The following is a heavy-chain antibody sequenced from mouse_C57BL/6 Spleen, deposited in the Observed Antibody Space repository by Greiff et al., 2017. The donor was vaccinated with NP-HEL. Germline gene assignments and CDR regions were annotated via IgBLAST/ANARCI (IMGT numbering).Heavy chain of an antibody. D-gene: IGHD1-1*01. Sequence: QVQLQQPGAELVKPGASVKLSCKASGYTFTSYWMQWVKQRPGQGLEWIGEIDPSDSYTNYNQKFKGKATLTVETSSSTAYMQLSSLASEDSAVYYCASHIYGSGLDYWGQGATLAVSS. CDR3: ASHIYGSGLDY. CDR2: IDPSDSYT. J-gene: IGHJ2*01. CDR1: GYTFTSYW. V-gene: IGHV1-50*01.